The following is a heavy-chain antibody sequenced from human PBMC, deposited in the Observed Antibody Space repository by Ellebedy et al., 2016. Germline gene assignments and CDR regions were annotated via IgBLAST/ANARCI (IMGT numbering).Heavy chain of an antibody. V-gene: IGHV1-18*01. J-gene: IGHJ6*03. CDR3: ARDQCSTTTCLSGEYYYYYMDV. CDR2: ISGYSGNT. D-gene: IGHD2/OR15-2a*01. Sequence: ASVKVSCXASGYTFTYYGITWVRQAPGQGLEWLGWISGYSGNTHYAQKLQGRVTMTSDTSTSTAYMELRSLTSDDTAVYYCARDQCSTTTCLSGEYYYYYMDVWGKGTTVTVSS. CDR1: GYTFTYYG.